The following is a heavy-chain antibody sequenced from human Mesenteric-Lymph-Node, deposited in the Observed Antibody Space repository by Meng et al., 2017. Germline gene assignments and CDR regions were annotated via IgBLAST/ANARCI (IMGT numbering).Heavy chain of an antibody. D-gene: IGHD4-17*01. CDR3: ARDRYGDYGYFDY. CDR1: GGTFSSYA. Sequence: SVKVSCKASGGTFSSYAISWVRQAPGQGLEWMGGIIPIFGTANYAQKFQGRVTMTTDTSTSTAYMELRSLRSDDTAVYYCARDRYGDYGYFDYWGQGTLVTVSS. J-gene: IGHJ4*02. CDR2: IIPIFGTA. V-gene: IGHV1-69*05.